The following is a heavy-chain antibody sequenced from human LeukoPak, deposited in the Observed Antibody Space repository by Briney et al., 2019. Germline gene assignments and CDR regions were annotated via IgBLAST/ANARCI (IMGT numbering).Heavy chain of an antibody. CDR3: AKDRLMKDILTGYYDY. D-gene: IGHD3-9*01. CDR2: IKQDGSEK. V-gene: IGHV3-7*03. Sequence: GGSLRLSCAASGFTFSSYWMSWVRQAPGKGLEWVANIKQDGSEKYYVDSVKGRFTISRDNAKNSLYLQMNSLRAEDTALYYCAKDRLMKDILTGYYDYWGQGTLVTVSS. J-gene: IGHJ4*02. CDR1: GFTFSSYW.